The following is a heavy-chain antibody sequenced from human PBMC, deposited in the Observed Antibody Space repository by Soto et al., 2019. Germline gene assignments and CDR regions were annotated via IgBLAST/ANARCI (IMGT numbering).Heavy chain of an antibody. Sequence: GGSLRLSCAASGFTFSDYWMHWVRQAPGKGLVWVSRIKTDGSTTSYADSVKGRFTISRDNTKNTLYLQMDSLRAEDTAVYYCARDPRPYYAVAGDFFDYWGQGTLVTVS. CDR3: ARDPRPYYAVAGDFFDY. CDR1: GFTFSDYW. D-gene: IGHD6-19*01. V-gene: IGHV3-74*01. CDR2: IKTDGSTT. J-gene: IGHJ4*02.